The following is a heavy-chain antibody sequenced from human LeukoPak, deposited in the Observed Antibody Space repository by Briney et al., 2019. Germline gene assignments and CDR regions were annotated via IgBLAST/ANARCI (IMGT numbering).Heavy chain of an antibody. V-gene: IGHV1-2*04. CDR1: GYTFTGYY. Sequence: ASVKVSCKASGYTFTGYYMHWVRQAPGQGLEWMGWINPNSGGTNYAQKFQGWVTMTRDTSISTAYMELSRLRSDDTAVYYCARDPRSVGSAAGDHWYFDLWGRGTLVTVSS. J-gene: IGHJ2*01. D-gene: IGHD6-13*01. CDR3: ARDPRSVGSAAGDHWYFDL. CDR2: INPNSGGT.